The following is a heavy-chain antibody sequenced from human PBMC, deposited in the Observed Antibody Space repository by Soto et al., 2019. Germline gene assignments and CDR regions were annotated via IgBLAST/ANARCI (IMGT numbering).Heavy chain of an antibody. V-gene: IGHV3-NL1*01. CDR1: GFTFSSYG. D-gene: IGHD6-19*01. CDR3: ARFIAVAGTDAFDI. J-gene: IGHJ3*02. Sequence: GGSLRLSCAASGFTFSSYGMHWVRQAPGKGLEWVSVIYSGGSTYYADSVKGRFTISRHNSKNTLYLQMNSLRAEETAVYYCARFIAVAGTDAFDIWGQGTMVTVSS. CDR2: IYSGGST.